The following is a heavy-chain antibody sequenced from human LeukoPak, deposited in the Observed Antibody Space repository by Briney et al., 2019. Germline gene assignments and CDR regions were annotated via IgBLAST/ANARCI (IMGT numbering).Heavy chain of an antibody. J-gene: IGHJ3*02. CDR2: IYHSGST. V-gene: IGHV4-30-2*01. D-gene: IGHD3-22*01. CDR1: GGSISSGPF. Sequence: PSQTLSLTCSVSGGSISSGPFWSWIRQPPGKGLEWIGYIYHSGSTYYNPSLKSRVTISVDRSKNQFSLKLSSVTAADTAVYYCARTRITMIVVVIGGAFDIWGQGTMVTVSS. CDR3: ARTRITMIVVVIGGAFDI.